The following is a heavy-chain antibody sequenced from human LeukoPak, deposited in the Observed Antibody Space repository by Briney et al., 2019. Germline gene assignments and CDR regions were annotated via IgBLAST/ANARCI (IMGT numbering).Heavy chain of an antibody. CDR2: IRSKANSYAT. CDR3: TRRVDSSGYYGIDY. CDR1: GFTFSGSA. Sequence: GGSLRLSWAASGFTFSGSAMHWGRQASGKGLEWVGRIRSKANSYATAYAASVKGRFTISRDDSKNTAYLQMNSLKTEDTAVYYCTRRVDSSGYYGIDYWGQGTLVTVSS. V-gene: IGHV3-73*01. J-gene: IGHJ4*02. D-gene: IGHD3-22*01.